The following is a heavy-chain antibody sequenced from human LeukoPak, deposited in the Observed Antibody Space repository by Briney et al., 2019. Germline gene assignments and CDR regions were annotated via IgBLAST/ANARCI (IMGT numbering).Heavy chain of an antibody. Sequence: GGSLRLSCAASGFTFSSYAMSWVRQAPGKGLECVSAISCSGGSTYYADSVKGRFTISRDNSKNKLYLQMNSLRAEDTAVYYCAKHYILTGPGLFDYWGQGTLVTVSS. D-gene: IGHD3-9*01. CDR3: AKHYILTGPGLFDY. CDR2: ISCSGGST. V-gene: IGHV3-23*01. CDR1: GFTFSSYA. J-gene: IGHJ4*02.